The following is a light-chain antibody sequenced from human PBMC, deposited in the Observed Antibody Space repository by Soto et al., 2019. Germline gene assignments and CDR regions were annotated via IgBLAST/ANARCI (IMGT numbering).Light chain of an antibody. J-gene: IGKJ1*01. V-gene: IGKV3-11*01. CDR3: QQRSNWPPWT. CDR1: QSVSSY. CDR2: DAS. Sequence: EIGLTQTPATLSLSPGERATVSCRASQSVSSYLAWYQQKPGQAPRLLIYDASNRATGIPARFSGSGSGTDFTLTISSLEPEDFAVYYCQQRSNWPPWTFGQGTKVDIK.